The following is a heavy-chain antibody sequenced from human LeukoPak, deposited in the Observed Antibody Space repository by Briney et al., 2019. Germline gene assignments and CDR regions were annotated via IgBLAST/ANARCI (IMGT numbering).Heavy chain of an antibody. CDR2: IYYSGST. CDR1: GGSISSGDYY. J-gene: IGHJ5*02. Sequence: SQTLSLTCTVSGGSISSGDYYWSWIRQPPGKGLEWIGYIYYSGSTYYNPSLKSRVTISVDTSKNQFSLKLSSVTAADTAVYYCARGLLWSGYYNGWFDPWGQGTLVTVSS. CDR3: ARGLLWSGYYNGWFDP. V-gene: IGHV4-30-4*08. D-gene: IGHD3-3*01.